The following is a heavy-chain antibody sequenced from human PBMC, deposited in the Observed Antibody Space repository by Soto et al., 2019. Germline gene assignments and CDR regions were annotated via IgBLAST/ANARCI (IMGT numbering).Heavy chain of an antibody. CDR1: GDSISSGGYY. CDR3: ARVYSRYDIPCFDH. V-gene: IGHV4-31*01. D-gene: IGHD3-9*01. Sequence: QVQLQESGPGLVKPSQTLSLTCSVSGDSISSGGYYWSWIGQHPGQGLEWIGYSSSSGRDYYNPSHKSQVTGSVDTAKNQFSLKLRSLTAADTVVYYCARVYSRYDIPCFDHWGQGTLVTVSS. CDR2: SSSSGRD. J-gene: IGHJ4*02.